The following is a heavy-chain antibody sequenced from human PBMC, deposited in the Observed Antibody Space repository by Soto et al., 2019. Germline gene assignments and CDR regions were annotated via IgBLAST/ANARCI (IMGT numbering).Heavy chain of an antibody. J-gene: IGHJ4*02. V-gene: IGHV4-59*01. D-gene: IGHD6-19*01. Sequence: TSETLSLTCAVYGGSFNGYYWSWIRQPPGKGLEWIGYIYYSGSTNYNPSLKSRVTISVDTSKNQFSLKLSSVTAADTAVYYCASTIAVAGTLDYWGQGTLVTVSS. CDR1: GGSFNGYY. CDR2: IYYSGST. CDR3: ASTIAVAGTLDY.